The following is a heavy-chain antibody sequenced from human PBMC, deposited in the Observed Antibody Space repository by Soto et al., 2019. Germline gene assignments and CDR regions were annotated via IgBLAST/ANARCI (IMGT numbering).Heavy chain of an antibody. CDR2: IIPIFGTA. V-gene: IGHV1-69*01. CDR1: GGTFSSYS. Sequence: QVQLVQSGAEVKKPGSSVKVSCKSSGGTFSSYSINWVRQAPGQGLEWMGEIIPIFGTANYAQKFQGRVTITADESTSTAYMELSSLRSEDTAVYYCARAGGRHSGGIDYWGQGTLVTVSS. D-gene: IGHD1-26*01. J-gene: IGHJ4*02. CDR3: ARAGGRHSGGIDY.